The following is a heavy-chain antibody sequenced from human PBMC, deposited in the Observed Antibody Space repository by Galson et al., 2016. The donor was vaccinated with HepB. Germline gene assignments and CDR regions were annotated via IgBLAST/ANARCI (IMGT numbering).Heavy chain of an antibody. CDR1: GFSFSVYW. V-gene: IGHV3-11*06. CDR3: ARLDYGSGSYLDC. D-gene: IGHD3-10*01. CDR2: ISTSSTYT. Sequence: SLRLSCAVSGFSFSVYWMSWVRQAPGKGLEWVSYISTSSTYTNYADSVKGRFTISRDNAKNSLYLQMNSLRAEDTAAYYCARLDYGSGSYLDCWGQGTLVTVSS. J-gene: IGHJ4*01.